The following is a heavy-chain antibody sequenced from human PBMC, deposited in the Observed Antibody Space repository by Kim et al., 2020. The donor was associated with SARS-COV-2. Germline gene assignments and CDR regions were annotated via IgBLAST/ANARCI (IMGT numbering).Heavy chain of an antibody. J-gene: IGHJ6*02. Sequence: GGSLRLSCAASGFTFSSYSMNWVRQAPGKGLEWVSSISSSSSYIYYADSVKGRFTISRDNAKNSLYLQMNSLRAEDTAVYYCARLGYHLYYYYGMDVWGQGTTVTVSS. CDR3: ARLGYHLYYYYGMDV. CDR2: ISSSSSYI. D-gene: IGHD2-2*01. CDR1: GFTFSSYS. V-gene: IGHV3-21*01.